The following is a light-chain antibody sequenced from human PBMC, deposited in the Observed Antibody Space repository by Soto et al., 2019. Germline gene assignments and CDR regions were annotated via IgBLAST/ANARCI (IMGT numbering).Light chain of an antibody. V-gene: IGLV2-11*01. CDR2: DVS. CDR1: SSDVGGYKH. Sequence: QSALTQPRSVSGSPGQSVTISCTGTSSDVGGYKHVSWYQQNPGEAPKVMIYDVSKRPSGVPDRFSGSKSGNTASLTISGLQAEDEDDYYCCSYAGSSAYVFGAGTK. J-gene: IGLJ1*01. CDR3: CSYAGSSAYV.